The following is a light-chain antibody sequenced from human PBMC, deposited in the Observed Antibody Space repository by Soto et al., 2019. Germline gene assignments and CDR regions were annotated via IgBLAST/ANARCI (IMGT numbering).Light chain of an antibody. J-gene: IGLJ2*01. CDR2: GVS. CDR1: RSDVGGYKY. CDR3: SSFTSNSTVV. Sequence: QSALTQPASVSGSPGQSITISCTGTRSDVGGYKYVSWYQQHPGKAPKLLIFGVSNRPSGVSNRFSGSKSGNTASLTISGLQAEDEADYSCSSFTSNSTVVFXXGXXXTVL. V-gene: IGLV2-14*01.